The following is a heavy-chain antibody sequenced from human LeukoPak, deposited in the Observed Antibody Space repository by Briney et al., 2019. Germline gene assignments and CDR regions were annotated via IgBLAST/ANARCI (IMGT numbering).Heavy chain of an antibody. D-gene: IGHD2-2*01. V-gene: IGHV3-15*01. CDR3: TTIVVVPAEPSSY. J-gene: IGHJ4*02. CDR2: IKRKTDGGTT. Sequence: PSETLSLTCTVSGGSISSYYWSWIRQPPGKGLEWVGHIKRKTDGGTTDYAAPVKGRFTISRDDSKTTLYLQMNSLKIEDTAVYYCTTIVVVPAEPSSYWGQGTLVTVSS. CDR1: GGSISSYY.